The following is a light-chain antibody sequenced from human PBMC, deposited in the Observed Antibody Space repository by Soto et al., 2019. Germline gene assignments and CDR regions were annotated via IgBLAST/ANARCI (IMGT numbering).Light chain of an antibody. Sequence: IQMTQSPSSLSAAVGDRVTITCRASQSISSYLNWYQQKPGKAPKVLINAASSLQSGVPSRFSGIGSGTDFTLSISSLQPEDFATYYCQQSYSGPLTFGGGTNVDI. V-gene: IGKV1-39*01. J-gene: IGKJ4*01. CDR3: QQSYSGPLT. CDR1: QSISSY. CDR2: AAS.